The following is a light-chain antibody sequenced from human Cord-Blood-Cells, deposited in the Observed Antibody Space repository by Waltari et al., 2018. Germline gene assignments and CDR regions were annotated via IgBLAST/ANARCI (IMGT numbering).Light chain of an antibody. CDR1: RSVLYSYNNKNY. J-gene: IGKJ4*01. V-gene: IGKV4-1*01. CDR3: QQYYSTPLT. Sequence: DNGMTQTPASLAVSLGETATTNCKSCRSVLYSYNNKNYLAWYPETPGQPPKLLIYWASTRESGVPDRFSGSGSGTDFTLTISSLQAEDVAVYYCQQYYSTPLTFGGGTKVEIK. CDR2: WAS.